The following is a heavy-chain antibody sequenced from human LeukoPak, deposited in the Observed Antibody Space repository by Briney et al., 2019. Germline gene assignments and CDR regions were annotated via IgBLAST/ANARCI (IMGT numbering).Heavy chain of an antibody. J-gene: IGHJ6*03. Sequence: PSETLSLTCTVSGGSISSGSYYWSWIRQPAGKGLEWIGRIYTSGSTNYNPSLKSRVTISVDTSKNQFSLKLSSVTAADTAVYYCARVTMTGYYYYYMDVWGKGTTVTVSS. CDR2: IYTSGST. CDR3: ARVTMTGYYYYYMDV. CDR1: GGSISSGSYY. D-gene: IGHD3-22*01. V-gene: IGHV4-61*02.